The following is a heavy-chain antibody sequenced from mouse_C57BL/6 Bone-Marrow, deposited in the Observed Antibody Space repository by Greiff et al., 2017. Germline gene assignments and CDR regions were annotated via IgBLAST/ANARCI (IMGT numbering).Heavy chain of an antibody. J-gene: IGHJ2*01. CDR2: IHPNSGST. V-gene: IGHV1-64*01. CDR1: GYTFTSYW. D-gene: IGHD1-1*01. CDR3: ARRDYGSSYGFDY. Sequence: QVQLQQPGAELVKPGASVKLSCKASGYTFTSYWMHWVKQRPGQGLEWIGMIHPNSGSTNYNEKFKSKATLTVDKSSSTAYMQLSSLTSEDSAVYYCARRDYGSSYGFDYWGQGTTLTVSS.